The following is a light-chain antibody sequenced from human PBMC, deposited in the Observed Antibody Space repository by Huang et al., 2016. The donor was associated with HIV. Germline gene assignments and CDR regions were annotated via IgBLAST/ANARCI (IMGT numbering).Light chain of an antibody. CDR2: TAS. V-gene: IGKV1-39*01. Sequence: DIRMTQAPSSLSASVGDRVTISCRASQNIDNHLHWYQQKPGKAPKLLIYTASNLHDGVQSRFIGSGSGTDFTLTISSLQPEDFATYSCLQTHTTPRVTFGPGTKINIK. CDR1: QNIDNH. J-gene: IGKJ3*01. CDR3: LQTHTTPRVT.